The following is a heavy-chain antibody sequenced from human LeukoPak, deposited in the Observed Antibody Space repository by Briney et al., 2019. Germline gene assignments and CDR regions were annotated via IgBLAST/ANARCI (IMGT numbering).Heavy chain of an antibody. CDR2: INHSGST. D-gene: IGHD3-9*01. CDR3: ARQVLRYFDFDAFDI. CDR1: GGSFSGYY. Sequence: PSETLSLTCAVYGGSFSGYYWSWIRQPPGKGLEWIGEINHSGSTNYNPSLKSRVTISVDTSKNQFSLKLSSVTAADTAVYYCARQVLRYFDFDAFDIWGQGTMVTVSS. J-gene: IGHJ3*02. V-gene: IGHV4-34*01.